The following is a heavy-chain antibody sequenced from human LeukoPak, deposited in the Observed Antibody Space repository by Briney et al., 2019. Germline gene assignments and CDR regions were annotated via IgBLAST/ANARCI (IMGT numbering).Heavy chain of an antibody. CDR1: GYTFTSYY. D-gene: IGHD1-26*01. Sequence: ASVKVSCKASGYTFTSYYMHWVRQAPGQGLEWMGIINPSGGSTSYAQKFQGRVTITRDTSASTAYMELSSLRSEDMAVYYCARTSIVGATVSFDYWGQGTLVTVSS. CDR2: INPSGGST. V-gene: IGHV1-46*01. CDR3: ARTSIVGATVSFDY. J-gene: IGHJ4*02.